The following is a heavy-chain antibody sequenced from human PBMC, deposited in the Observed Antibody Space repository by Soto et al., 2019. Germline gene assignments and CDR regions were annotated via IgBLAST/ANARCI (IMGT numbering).Heavy chain of an antibody. CDR3: ASLIGVDTLRDY. V-gene: IGHV1-46*01. D-gene: IGHD3-3*01. CDR1: VYIFTSYF. Sequence: XSVKVSCKASVYIFTSYFMHWVRQAPGQGPEWMGIIDPDGGSTSYAQKFQGRVTMTTDTSTSTVYVELSSLRSEDTAVYYCASLIGVDTLRDYWGQGTLVTVSS. CDR2: IDPDGGST. J-gene: IGHJ4*02.